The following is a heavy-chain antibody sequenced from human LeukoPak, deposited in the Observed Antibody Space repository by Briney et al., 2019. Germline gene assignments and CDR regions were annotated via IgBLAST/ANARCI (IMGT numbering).Heavy chain of an antibody. Sequence: ASVKVSCKASGYTFTSYGISWVRQAPGQGLEWMGWISAYNGNANYAQKLQGRVTMTTDTSTSTAYMELRSLRSDDTAVYYCARGVVAATSRPYYFDYWGQGTLVTVSS. V-gene: IGHV1-18*01. D-gene: IGHD2-15*01. CDR1: GYTFTSYG. J-gene: IGHJ4*02. CDR3: ARGVVAATSRPYYFDY. CDR2: ISAYNGNA.